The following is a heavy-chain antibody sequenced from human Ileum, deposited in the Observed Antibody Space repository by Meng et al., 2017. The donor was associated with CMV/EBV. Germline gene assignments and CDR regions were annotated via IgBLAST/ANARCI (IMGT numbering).Heavy chain of an antibody. J-gene: IGHJ5*02. CDR3: ARARWKYSGSYHHRNWFDP. V-gene: IGHV4-59*01. D-gene: IGHD1-26*01. Sequence: SETLSLTCTVSGCSISSYYWSWIRQPPGKGLEWIGYIYYSGSTNYNPSLKSRVTISVDTSKNQFSLKLSSVTAADTAVYYCARARWKYSGSYHHRNWFDPWGQGTLVTVSS. CDR1: GCSISSYY. CDR2: IYYSGST.